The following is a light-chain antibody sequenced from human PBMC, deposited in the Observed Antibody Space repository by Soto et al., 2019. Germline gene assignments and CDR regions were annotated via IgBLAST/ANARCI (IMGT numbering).Light chain of an antibody. CDR1: SSDVGGYNY. J-gene: IGLJ3*02. V-gene: IGLV1-47*01. CDR3: ATWDDSLSGPV. CDR2: RDY. Sequence: QSALTQPPSASGSPGQSVTISCTGTSSDVGGYNYVSWYQHLPGAAPKLLIHRDYQRPSGVPDRFSGSKSGTSASLAISWLRSEDEADYYCATWDDSLSGPVFGGGTKLTVL.